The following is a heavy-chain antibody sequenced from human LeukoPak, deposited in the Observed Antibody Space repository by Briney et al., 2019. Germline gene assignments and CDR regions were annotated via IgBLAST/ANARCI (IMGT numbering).Heavy chain of an antibody. CDR1: GGSIGSSTYY. Sequence: SETLSLTCTVSGGSIGSSTYYWSWIRPPPGKGLEWIGEINHSGSTNYNPSLKSRVTISVDTSKNQFSLKLSSVTAADTAVYYCAIRGPPRKRYCSGGSCYHNWFDPWGQGTLVTVSS. J-gene: IGHJ5*02. CDR3: AIRGPPRKRYCSGGSCYHNWFDP. CDR2: INHSGST. V-gene: IGHV4-39*07. D-gene: IGHD2-15*01.